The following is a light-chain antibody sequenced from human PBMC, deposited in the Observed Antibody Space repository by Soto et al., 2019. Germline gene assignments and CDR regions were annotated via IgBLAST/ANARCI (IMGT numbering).Light chain of an antibody. CDR1: SSNLGSNS. CDR3: NSRTSSGSSL. V-gene: IGLV1-44*01. CDR2: NTY. Sequence: QSVLTQPPSASGTPGQRVIISCSGSSSNLGSNSGNWYQQLPGTAPKLLIYNTYQRPLGVPDRFSGSKSGTSASLAISGLQADDEAEYYCNSRTSSGSSLFGGGTKLTVL. J-gene: IGLJ2*01.